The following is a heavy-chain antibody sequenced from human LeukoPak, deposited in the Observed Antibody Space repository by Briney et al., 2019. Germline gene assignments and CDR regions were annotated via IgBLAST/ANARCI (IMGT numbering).Heavy chain of an antibody. D-gene: IGHD3-22*01. CDR1: GYSFTSYW. V-gene: IGHV5-51*01. CDR3: ARRLDYYDSSGYYLPTDSDFDY. J-gene: IGHJ4*02. CDR2: IYPCDSDT. Sequence: GESLKISCKGSGYSFTSYWIGWVRQMPGKGLEWMGIIYPCDSDTRYSPSFQGQATISADKSISTAYLQWTSLKASDTAMYYCARRLDYYDSSGYYLPTDSDFDYWGQGTLVTVSS.